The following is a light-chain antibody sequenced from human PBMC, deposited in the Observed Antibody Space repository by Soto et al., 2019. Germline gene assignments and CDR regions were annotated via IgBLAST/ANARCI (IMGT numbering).Light chain of an antibody. CDR2: GAS. CDR1: QRVSSSY. Sequence: PGERVTLSCRASQRVSSSYLTCYQQKPGQAPRLLIYGASTRATSIPARFSGSGSGTDFTLTISSLQPEDFAVYYCQQDYNLPRTFGQGTKVEIK. V-gene: IGKV3D-7*01. CDR3: QQDYNLPRT. J-gene: IGKJ1*01.